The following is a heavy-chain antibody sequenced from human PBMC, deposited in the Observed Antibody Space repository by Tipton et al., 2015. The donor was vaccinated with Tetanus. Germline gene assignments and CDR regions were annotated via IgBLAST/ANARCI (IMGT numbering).Heavy chain of an antibody. CDR1: GFTSESHY. Sequence: SLRLSCAVSGFTSESHYMNWVRQTPDEELVWSSRIITDGRRTDYEDSVKGRFTISRDHAKNTVYLQMNSLRAEDTAVYFCARLSLTNYGLDVWGQVTPVTVSS. D-gene: IGHD3-9*01. V-gene: IGHV3-74*01. J-gene: IGHJ6*02. CDR2: IITDGRRT. CDR3: ARLSLTNYGLDV.